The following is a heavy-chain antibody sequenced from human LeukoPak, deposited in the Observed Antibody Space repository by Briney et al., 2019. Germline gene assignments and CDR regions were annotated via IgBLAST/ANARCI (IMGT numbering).Heavy chain of an antibody. V-gene: IGHV3-49*04. CDR1: GFNFGDHG. J-gene: IGHJ6*02. CDR3: SRGPIQLWVHNGVDV. D-gene: IGHD5-18*01. CDR2: IRRKAYRGTT. Sequence: GGSLRLSCTTSGFNFGDHGMTWVRQAPGKGLEWVGFIRRKAYRGTTEYAASVKGRFTISRDDSKSVVYLQMNSLKSEDTAVYYCSRGPIQLWVHNGVDVWGQGTTVTVSS.